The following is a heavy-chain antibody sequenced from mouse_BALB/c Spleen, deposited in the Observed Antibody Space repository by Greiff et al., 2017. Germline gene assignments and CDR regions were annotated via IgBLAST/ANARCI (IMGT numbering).Heavy chain of an antibody. CDR3: ARLWYGNYGYAMDY. Sequence: VQLKQSGPELVKPGASMKISCKASGYSFTGYTMNWVKQSHGKNLEWIGLINPYNGGTSYNQKFKGKATLTVDKSSSTAYMELLSLTSEDSAVYYCARLWYGNYGYAMDYWGQGTSVTVSS. CDR2: INPYNGGT. J-gene: IGHJ4*01. D-gene: IGHD2-10*02. CDR1: GYSFTGYT. V-gene: IGHV1-18*01.